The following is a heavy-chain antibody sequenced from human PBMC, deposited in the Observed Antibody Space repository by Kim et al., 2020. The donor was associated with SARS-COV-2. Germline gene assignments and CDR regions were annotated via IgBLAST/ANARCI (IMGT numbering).Heavy chain of an antibody. V-gene: IGHV3-33*01. Sequence: GGSLRLSCAASGFTFSSYGMHWVRQAPGKGLEWVAVIWYDGSNKYYADSVKGRFTISRDNSKNTLYLQMNSLRAEDTAVYYCARVTGIEGYYYYGMDVWGQGTTVTVSS. CDR2: IWYDGSNK. J-gene: IGHJ6*02. CDR1: GFTFSSYG. CDR3: ARVTGIEGYYYYGMDV. D-gene: IGHD1-20*01.